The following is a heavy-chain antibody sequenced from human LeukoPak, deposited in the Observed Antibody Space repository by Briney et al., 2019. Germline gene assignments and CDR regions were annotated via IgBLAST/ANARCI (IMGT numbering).Heavy chain of an antibody. CDR2: ISAYNGNT. J-gene: IGHJ6*02. D-gene: IGHD6-19*01. CDR3: ARDTPGEQWLVLDYFYYGMDV. V-gene: IGHV1-18*01. CDR1: GYTFTSYG. Sequence: ASVKVSCKASGYTFTSYGICWVRQAPGQGLEWMGWISAYNGNTNYAQKLQGRVTMTTDTSTSTAYMELRSLRSDDTAVYYCARDTPGEQWLVLDYFYYGMDVWGQGTTVTVSS.